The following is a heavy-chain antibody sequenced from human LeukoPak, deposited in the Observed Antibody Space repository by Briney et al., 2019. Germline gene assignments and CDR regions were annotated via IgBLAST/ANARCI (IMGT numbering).Heavy chain of an antibody. Sequence: GRSLRLSCAASGFTFSSYGMHWVRQAPGKGLEWVAVIWYDGSNTYYADSVKGRFTISRDNSKNTLYLQMNSLRAEDTAVYYCTSLLQGDGMDVWGKGPTVTVSS. D-gene: IGHD4-11*01. J-gene: IGHJ6*04. CDR3: TSLLQGDGMDV. CDR1: GFTFSSYG. CDR2: IWYDGSNT. V-gene: IGHV3-33*01.